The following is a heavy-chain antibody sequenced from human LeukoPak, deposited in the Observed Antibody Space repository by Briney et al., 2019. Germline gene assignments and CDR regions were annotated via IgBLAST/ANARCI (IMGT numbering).Heavy chain of an antibody. J-gene: IGHJ4*02. Sequence: ASVKVSCKASGYTFTNYALNWVRQAPGQGLEWMGGITTNTGNPTYAQGFTGRFVFSLDTSVSTAYLQISSLKAEDTAVYYCAREVGGVIEYYFDYWGQGTLVTVSS. D-gene: IGHD3-16*02. CDR3: AREVGGVIEYYFDY. V-gene: IGHV7-4-1*02. CDR2: ITTNTGNP. CDR1: GYTFTNYA.